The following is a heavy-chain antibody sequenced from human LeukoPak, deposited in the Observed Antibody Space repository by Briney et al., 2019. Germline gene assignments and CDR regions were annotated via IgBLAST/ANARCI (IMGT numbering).Heavy chain of an antibody. CDR1: GFTFSSYA. J-gene: IGHJ4*02. CDR3: ASRVQGY. V-gene: IGHV3-64*01. Sequence: GGSLRLSCAASGFTFSSYAMHWVRQAPGKGLEYASAISSNGGSTYYANSVKGRFTISRDNSKNTLYLQMGSLRAEDMAVYYCASRVQGYWGQGTLVTVSS. CDR2: ISSNGGST.